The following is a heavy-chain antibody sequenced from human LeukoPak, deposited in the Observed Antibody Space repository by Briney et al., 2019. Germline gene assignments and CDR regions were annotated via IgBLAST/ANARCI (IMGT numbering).Heavy chain of an antibody. V-gene: IGHV4-59*08. CDR2: FYYCATT. CDR3: ATHLQYGPLDV. D-gene: IGHD2-2*01. Sequence: SEPLYLTCTVAGGSISNYYGNWLRQPPGKGLELVGYFYYCATTNYNPSLKSRVTISVDTSNNQFSLKLSAVTAADTAVYYCATHLQYGPLDVWGGGSTVTISS. J-gene: IGHJ6*04. CDR1: GGSISNYY.